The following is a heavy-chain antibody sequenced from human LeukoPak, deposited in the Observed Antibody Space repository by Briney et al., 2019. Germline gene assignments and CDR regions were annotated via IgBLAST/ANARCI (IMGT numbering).Heavy chain of an antibody. J-gene: IGHJ4*02. CDR1: GFSFTSYS. V-gene: IGHV3-48*04. CDR3: ARESRDSSGWD. D-gene: IGHD3-22*01. CDR2: ISRDSSNI. Sequence: GGSLRLSCAASGFSFTSYSINWVRQAPGKGLEWVSYISRDSSNIYYADSVKGRFTISRDNAKNSLYLQMNSLRAEDTAVYYCARESRDSSGWDWGQGTLVTVSS.